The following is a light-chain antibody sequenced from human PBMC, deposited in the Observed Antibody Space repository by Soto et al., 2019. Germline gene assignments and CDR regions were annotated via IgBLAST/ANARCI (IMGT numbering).Light chain of an antibody. Sequence: EMVLTQSPGTLSLSPGERATLSCRASQSVSSSYLAWYQQKPGQAPRLLIYGASSRATGIPDRFSGSGSGTDFTLTISRLEPEDFAVYYCQQYGNSPLTFGGGTKVDIK. CDR3: QQYGNSPLT. V-gene: IGKV3-20*01. J-gene: IGKJ4*01. CDR1: QSVSSSY. CDR2: GAS.